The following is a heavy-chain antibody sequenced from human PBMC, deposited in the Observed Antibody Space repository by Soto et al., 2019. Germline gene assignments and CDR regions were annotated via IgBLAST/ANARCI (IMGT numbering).Heavy chain of an antibody. Sequence: GGSLRLSCAASGFTFSSYWMSWVRQAPGKGLEWVANIKQDGSEKYYVDSVKGRFTISRDNAKNSLYLQMNSLRAEDTAVYYCARVNHDCTNGVCAEYFQHWGQGTLVTVSS. D-gene: IGHD2-8*01. CDR2: IKQDGSEK. CDR1: GFTFSSYW. V-gene: IGHV3-7*05. J-gene: IGHJ1*01. CDR3: ARVNHDCTNGVCAEYFQH.